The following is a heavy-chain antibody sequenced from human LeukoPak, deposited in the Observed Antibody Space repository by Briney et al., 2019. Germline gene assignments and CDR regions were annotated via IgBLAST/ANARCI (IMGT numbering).Heavy chain of an antibody. V-gene: IGHV4-4*07. J-gene: IGHJ4*02. CDR3: ARADLITGYFDY. D-gene: IGHD3-22*01. CDR1: GGSIGNFY. CDR2: IYTSGST. Sequence: KSSETLSLTCTVSGGSIGNFYWNWIRQPAGKGLEWIGRIYTSGSTNYNPSLKSRVTMSVDTSKNQFSLKLSSVTAADTAVYYCARADLITGYFDYWGQGTLVTVSS.